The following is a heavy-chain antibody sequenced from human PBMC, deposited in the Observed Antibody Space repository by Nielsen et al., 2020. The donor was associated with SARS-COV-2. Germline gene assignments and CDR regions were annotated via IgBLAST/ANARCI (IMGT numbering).Heavy chain of an antibody. J-gene: IGHJ4*02. V-gene: IGHV3-72*01. Sequence: WIRQPPGKGLEWVGRTRNKANSYTTEYAASVKGRFTISRDDSKNSLYLQMNSLRAEDTAVYYCATGIGYCSGGSCSQGYWGQGTLVTVSS. D-gene: IGHD2-15*01. CDR3: ATGIGYCSGGSCSQGY. CDR2: TRNKANSYTT.